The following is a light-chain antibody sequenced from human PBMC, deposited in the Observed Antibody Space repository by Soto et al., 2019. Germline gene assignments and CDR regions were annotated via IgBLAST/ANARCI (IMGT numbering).Light chain of an antibody. CDR3: QQYGSSPRT. CDR1: QSISSW. J-gene: IGKJ1*01. CDR2: KAS. V-gene: IGKV1-5*03. Sequence: DIQMTQSPSTLSASVGDRVTITWRASQSISSWLARYQQKPGKAPKLLIYKASSLESGVPSRFSGSGSGTDFTLTISRLEPEDFAVYYCQQYGSSPRTFGQGTKVDI.